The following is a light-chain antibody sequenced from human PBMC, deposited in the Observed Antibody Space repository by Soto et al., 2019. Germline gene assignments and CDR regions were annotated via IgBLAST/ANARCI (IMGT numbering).Light chain of an antibody. V-gene: IGKV1-5*03. J-gene: IGKJ3*01. CDR3: QQYNDYLLT. CDR2: KAS. Sequence: DIQMTQSPSTLSASVGDRVTITCRASQSISSWLAWYQQKPGKAPKLLIYKASNLETGVPSRFSGSGSGTEFTLTISSLQADDFGAYYCQQYNDYLLTFGPGTTVDIK. CDR1: QSISSW.